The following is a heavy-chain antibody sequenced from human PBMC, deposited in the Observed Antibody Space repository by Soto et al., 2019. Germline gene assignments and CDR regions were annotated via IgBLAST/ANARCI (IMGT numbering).Heavy chain of an antibody. J-gene: IGHJ4*02. D-gene: IGHD5-12*01. CDR2: LNPETGST. CDR3: AREAGYDYGFDS. V-gene: IGHV1-2*02. CDR1: GYSRPNTY. Sequence: QVRLVQSGAELKMPGASVKVSCQAPGYSRPNTYMNWGRQASGQGLEWMGWLNPETGSTKVAQEFQGRVTMTRDTSTSTAYLELSSLRSDDTAVYYCAREAGYDYGFDSWGQGTQVTVSS.